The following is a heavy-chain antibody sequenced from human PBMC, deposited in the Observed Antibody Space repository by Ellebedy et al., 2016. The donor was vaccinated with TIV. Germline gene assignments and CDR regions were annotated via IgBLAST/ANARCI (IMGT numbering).Heavy chain of an antibody. V-gene: IGHV4-39*07. Sequence: MPSETLSLTCTVSGGSISSSDYYWGWIRQPPGKGLEWIGTIYYSGSAYYNPSLKSRVTVSVDTSKNQFSLNLSSVTAADTAVYYCARDPALPRGRFDTWGQGTLVTVSS. CDR2: IYYSGSA. CDR3: ARDPALPRGRFDT. CDR1: GGSISSSDYY. J-gene: IGHJ5*02.